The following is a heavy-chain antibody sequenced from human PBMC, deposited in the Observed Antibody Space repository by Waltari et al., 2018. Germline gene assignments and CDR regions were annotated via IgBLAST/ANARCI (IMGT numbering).Heavy chain of an antibody. CDR1: GGSISSSY. Sequence: QVQLQESGPGLVKPSETLSLTCTVSGGSISSSYWSWIRQPPGKGLEWIGYLYYNENSDYNPSLKSRVTISRDTSKNQISLRLHSVTAADTAVYYCARGGYFYDSSGSFGNYYFDYWGQGTLVTVSS. CDR2: LYYNENS. J-gene: IGHJ4*02. D-gene: IGHD3-22*01. CDR3: ARGGYFYDSSGSFGNYYFDY. V-gene: IGHV4-59*01.